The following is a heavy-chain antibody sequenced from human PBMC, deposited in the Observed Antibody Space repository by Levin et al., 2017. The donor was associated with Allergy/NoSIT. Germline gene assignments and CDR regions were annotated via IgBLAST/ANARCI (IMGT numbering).Heavy chain of an antibody. V-gene: IGHV3-23*01. Sequence: GESLKISCAASGFTFSSYAMSWVRQAPGKGLEWVSAISGSGGSTYYADSVKGRFTISRDNSKNTLYLQMNSLRAEDTAVYYCAKDFTYYDYVWGSYSFSDWGQGTLVTVSS. J-gene: IGHJ4*02. CDR1: GFTFSSYA. D-gene: IGHD3-16*01. CDR3: AKDFTYYDYVWGSYSFSD. CDR2: ISGSGGST.